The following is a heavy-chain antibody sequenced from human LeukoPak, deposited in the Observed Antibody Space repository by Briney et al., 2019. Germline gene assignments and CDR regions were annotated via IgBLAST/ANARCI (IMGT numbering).Heavy chain of an antibody. Sequence: GGSLRLSCAASGFTFSSYAMHWVRQAPGKGLEWVAVISYDGSNKYYADSVKGRFTISRDNSKNTLYLQMNSLRAEDTAVYYCARDYYFGSRGLGHFDYWGQGTLVTVSS. CDR1: GFTFSSYA. D-gene: IGHD3-22*01. J-gene: IGHJ4*02. CDR3: ARDYYFGSRGLGHFDY. CDR2: ISYDGSNK. V-gene: IGHV3-30-3*01.